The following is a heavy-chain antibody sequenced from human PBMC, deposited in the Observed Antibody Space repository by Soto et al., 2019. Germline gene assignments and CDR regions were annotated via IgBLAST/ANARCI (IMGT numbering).Heavy chain of an antibody. Sequence: GGSLRLSCAASGFNFSGYAMTWVRQAPGKGLEWVSVISGSGGSSYYAASVKGRFTISRDNSKNTLFLQMNGLRAEDTAVYYCAKVTKRAAAGRYEYYKYGMDVWGQGTTVTVSS. CDR2: ISGSGGSS. CDR3: AKVTKRAAAGRYEYYKYGMDV. CDR1: GFNFSGYA. D-gene: IGHD6-13*01. J-gene: IGHJ6*02. V-gene: IGHV3-23*01.